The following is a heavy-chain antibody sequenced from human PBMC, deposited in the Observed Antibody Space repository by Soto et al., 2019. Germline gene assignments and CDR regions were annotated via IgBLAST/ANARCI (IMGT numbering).Heavy chain of an antibody. CDR3: VKDYGRNWNYVFDF. CDR2: ISGNGGAT. D-gene: IGHD1-7*01. J-gene: IGHJ4*02. CDR1: GFTFKNFA. V-gene: IGHV3-64D*08. Sequence: GGSLRLSCSPSGFTFKNFAMLWLRQAPGKGLDYVSSISGNGGATHHADSVKGRFTISRDNSKNILFLQMSSLRPEDTALYYCVKDYGRNWNYVFDFWGQGTLVTSPQ.